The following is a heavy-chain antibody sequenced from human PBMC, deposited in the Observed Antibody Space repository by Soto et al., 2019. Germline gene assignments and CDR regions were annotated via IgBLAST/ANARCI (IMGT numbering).Heavy chain of an antibody. J-gene: IGHJ4*02. D-gene: IGHD1-7*01. V-gene: IGHV3-23*01. Sequence: GGSLRLSCAASGFTFSSYAMSWVRQAPGKGLEWVSAISGSGGSTYYADSVKGRFTISRDNSKNTLYLQMTSLRTDDTAVYYCAKDRRAGGNYGFYSDFWGQGALVTVSS. CDR2: ISGSGGST. CDR3: AKDRRAGGNYGFYSDF. CDR1: GFTFSSYA.